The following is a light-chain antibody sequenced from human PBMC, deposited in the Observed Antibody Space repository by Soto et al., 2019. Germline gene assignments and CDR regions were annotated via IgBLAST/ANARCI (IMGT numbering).Light chain of an antibody. CDR1: QGVSSY. CDR2: DAS. CDR3: QQRSNWLGT. V-gene: IGKV3D-11*01. Sequence: EIVLTQSPATLSLSPGERATLSCRASQGVSSYLAWYQQKPGQAPRLLIYDASNRATGIPARFSGSGPGTDFTLTISSLEPEDFAVYYCQQRSNWLGTFGGGTKVEIK. J-gene: IGKJ4*01.